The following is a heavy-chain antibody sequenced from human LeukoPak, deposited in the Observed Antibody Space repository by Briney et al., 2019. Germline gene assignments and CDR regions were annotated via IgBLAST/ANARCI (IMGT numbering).Heavy chain of an antibody. J-gene: IGHJ4*02. D-gene: IGHD3-22*01. CDR1: GFTFSNAW. CDR3: TTDLPRITMIVGDQIDY. CDR2: IKSKTDGGTT. Sequence: GGSLRLSCAASGFTFSNAWMSWVRQAPGKGLEWVGRIKSKTDGGTTDYAAPVKGRFTISRDDSKNTLYLQMNSLKTEDTAVYYCTTDLPRITMIVGDQIDYWGQGTLVTVSS. V-gene: IGHV3-15*01.